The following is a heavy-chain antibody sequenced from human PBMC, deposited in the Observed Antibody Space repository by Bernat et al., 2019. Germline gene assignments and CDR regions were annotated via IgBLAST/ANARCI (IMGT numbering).Heavy chain of an antibody. Sequence: QLQLQESGSGLVKPSQTLSLTCAVSGGSISSGGYSWSWIRQPPGKGLEWIGYIYHNGSTYYNPSLKSRVTISVDRSKNQFSLKLSSVTAADTAVYYCARDFYGDPGYGMDVWGQGTTVTVSS. CDR3: ARDFYGDPGYGMDV. V-gene: IGHV4-30-2*01. CDR1: GGSISSGGYS. D-gene: IGHD4-17*01. J-gene: IGHJ6*02. CDR2: IYHNGST.